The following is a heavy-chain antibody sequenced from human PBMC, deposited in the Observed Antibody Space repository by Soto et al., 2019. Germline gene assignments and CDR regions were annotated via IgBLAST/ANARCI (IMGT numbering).Heavy chain of an antibody. V-gene: IGHV4-59*01. CDR1: GGSISNYY. CDR2: MYYNGNI. J-gene: IGHJ5*02. CDR3: ASGGNWFDP. Sequence: SETLSLTCNVSGGSISNYYWTWVRQSPEKGLEWIGYMYYNGNINYNPSLKSRVTISIDTSKNQFSLTLKSVTAADTAVYYCASGGNWFDPWGQGVLVTVFS. D-gene: IGHD3-16*01.